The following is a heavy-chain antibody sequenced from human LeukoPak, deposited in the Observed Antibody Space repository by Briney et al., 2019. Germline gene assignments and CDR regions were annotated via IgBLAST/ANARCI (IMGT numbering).Heavy chain of an antibody. CDR3: AELGITMIGGV. Sequence: GGSLRLSCAASGFTFSTYTMNWVRQAPGKGLEWVSSISSSSSYIYYADSVKGRFTISRDNAKNSLYLQMNSLRAEDTAVYYCAELGITMIGGVWGKGTTVTISS. J-gene: IGHJ6*04. D-gene: IGHD3-10*02. CDR2: ISSSSSYI. V-gene: IGHV3-21*01. CDR1: GFTFSTYT.